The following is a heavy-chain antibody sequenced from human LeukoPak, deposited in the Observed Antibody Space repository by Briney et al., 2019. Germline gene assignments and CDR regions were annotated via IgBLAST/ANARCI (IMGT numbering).Heavy chain of an antibody. J-gene: IGHJ4*02. CDR2: INTYNGKT. V-gene: IGHV1-18*01. CDR1: GYTFNRFG. CDR3: ARDTPQHLKRFDF. D-gene: IGHD6-13*01. Sequence: GASVKVSCKASGYTFNRFGISWVRQAPGQGLECLGWINTYNGKTKVAARFQDRVTMTADTSTSTVNLELGSLRLDDTAVYFCARDTPQHLKRFDFWGQGTLVTVSS.